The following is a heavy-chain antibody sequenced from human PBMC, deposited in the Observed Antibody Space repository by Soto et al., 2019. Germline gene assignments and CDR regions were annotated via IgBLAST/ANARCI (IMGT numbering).Heavy chain of an antibody. D-gene: IGHD4-17*01. CDR2: ISSRSAYI. CDR1: GFTFSDYS. Sequence: LRLSCAASGFTFSDYSMNWVRQAPGKGLEWVSSISSRSAYIFYAESLKGRFTISRDNARNSVYLQMNSLRADDTAVYYCARAYGWDYYYYYGMDVWGQGTTVTVSS. V-gene: IGHV3-21*01. CDR3: ARAYGWDYYYYYGMDV. J-gene: IGHJ6*02.